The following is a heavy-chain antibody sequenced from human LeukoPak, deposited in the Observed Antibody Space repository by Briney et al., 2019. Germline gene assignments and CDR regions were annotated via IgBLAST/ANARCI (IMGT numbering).Heavy chain of an antibody. D-gene: IGHD3-10*01. CDR3: ARDHVIKQAPPGY. V-gene: IGHV3-33*01. CDR2: VWFDGTNK. J-gene: IGHJ4*02. Sequence: GGSLRLSCAASGFTFTNYGMHWVRQTPGKGLEWVAVVWFDGTNKYYADSVKGRFTISRDNSKNTVYLQMNSLRAEDTAVYYCARDHVIKQAPPGYWGQGTLVTVSS. CDR1: GFTFTNYG.